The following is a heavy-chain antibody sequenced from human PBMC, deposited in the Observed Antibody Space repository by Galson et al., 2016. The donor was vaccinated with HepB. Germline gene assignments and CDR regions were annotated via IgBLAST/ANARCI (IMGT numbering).Heavy chain of an antibody. Sequence: SLRLSCAASGFTFSRHWVHWVRQAPGKGLVWVSRINSDGSNTNYADSVKGRFTISRDNAKNSLYLQLTSLRDEDTAVYYCARDGYSGSLYLGSAFDIWGQGTVVTVSS. CDR1: GFTFSRHW. CDR3: ARDGYSGSLYLGSAFDI. J-gene: IGHJ3*02. V-gene: IGHV3-74*01. D-gene: IGHD6-13*01. CDR2: INSDGSNT.